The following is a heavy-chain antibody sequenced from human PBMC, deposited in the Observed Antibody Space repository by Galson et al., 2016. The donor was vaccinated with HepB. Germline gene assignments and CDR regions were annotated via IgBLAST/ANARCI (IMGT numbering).Heavy chain of an antibody. D-gene: IGHD6-13*01. CDR2: TYYRSKWYN. V-gene: IGHV6-1*01. CDR3: ARDLSSSWFPFDY. Sequence: AISGDSVSSNSAAWNWIRQPPSRGLEWLGRTYYRSKWYNDYAVSVKSRITINPDTSKNQFSLQLNSVTPEDTAVYYCARDLSSSWFPFDYWGQGTLVTVSS. CDR1: GDSVSSNSAA. J-gene: IGHJ4*02.